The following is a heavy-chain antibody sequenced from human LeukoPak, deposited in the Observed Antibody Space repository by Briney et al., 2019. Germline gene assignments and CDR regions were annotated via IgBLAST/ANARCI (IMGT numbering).Heavy chain of an antibody. CDR3: ARAVVVVVPADYNWFDP. D-gene: IGHD2-2*01. V-gene: IGHV4-39*07. CDR1: GGSISSSSYY. CDR2: IYYSGST. Sequence: SATLSLTCTVSGGSISSSSYYWGWIRQPPGKGLEWIGSIYYSGSTYYNPSLKSRVTISVDTSKNQFSLKLSSVTAADTAVYYCARAVVVVVPADYNWFDPWGQGTLVTVSS. J-gene: IGHJ5*02.